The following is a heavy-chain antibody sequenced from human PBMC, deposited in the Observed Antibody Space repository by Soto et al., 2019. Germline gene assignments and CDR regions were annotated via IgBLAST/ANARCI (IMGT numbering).Heavy chain of an antibody. CDR1: GFTFDYYW. D-gene: IGHD3-10*01. V-gene: IGHV3-74*01. Sequence: EVQLVESGGGLVQPGESLRLSCAASGFTFDYYWMHWVRQAPGKGLVWVSRVHSDGTTTTYADSVKGRFTISRDNARNTVSLQMGSLSAEDTAIYYCARGDRGGFDLWGHGTVVTVSS. CDR2: VHSDGTTT. J-gene: IGHJ3*01. CDR3: ARGDRGGFDL.